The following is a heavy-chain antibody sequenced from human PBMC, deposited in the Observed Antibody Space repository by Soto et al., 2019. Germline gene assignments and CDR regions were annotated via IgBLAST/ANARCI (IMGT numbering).Heavy chain of an antibody. CDR2: ILYSGST. CDR3: ARLDSSGWYQGSYFDY. V-gene: IGHV4-39*01. J-gene: IGHJ4*02. CDR1: GGSIISSSHY. D-gene: IGHD6-19*01. Sequence: SETLSLTCTVSGGSIISSSHYWGWIRQSPGKGLEWIGSILYSGSTNYNPSLKSRVTLSVETSKNQFSLKMSSVTAADTALYYCARLDSSGWYQGSYFDYWGQGTLVTVSS.